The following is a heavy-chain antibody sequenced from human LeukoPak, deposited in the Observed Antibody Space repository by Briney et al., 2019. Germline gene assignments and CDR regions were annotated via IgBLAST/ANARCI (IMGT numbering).Heavy chain of an antibody. J-gene: IGHJ3*02. Sequence: SETLSLTCTVSGGSISIFYWSWIRQPAGKGLDWIGRIHSSGSINHNPSLKSRVTLSVDTSKNQFSLKLTSVAAADTAVYYCARHRLSTLDALDMWGQGTMVTVSS. V-gene: IGHV4-4*07. CDR3: ARHRLSTLDALDM. CDR1: GGSISIFY. CDR2: IHSSGSI. D-gene: IGHD2-15*01.